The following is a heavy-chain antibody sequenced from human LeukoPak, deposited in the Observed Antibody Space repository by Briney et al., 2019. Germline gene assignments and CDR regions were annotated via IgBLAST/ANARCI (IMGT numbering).Heavy chain of an antibody. CDR2: IKQDGSEK. J-gene: IGHJ6*03. V-gene: IGHV3-7*01. CDR1: GFTFSSYW. CDR3: ARDNHDILTGPYYYYYMDV. D-gene: IGHD3-9*01. Sequence: GGSLRLSCAASGFTFSSYWMSWVRQAPGKGLEWVANIKQDGSEKFYVDSVKGRFTISRDNAKNSLYLQMNSLRAEDTAVYYCARDNHDILTGPYYYYYMDVWGKGTTVTVSS.